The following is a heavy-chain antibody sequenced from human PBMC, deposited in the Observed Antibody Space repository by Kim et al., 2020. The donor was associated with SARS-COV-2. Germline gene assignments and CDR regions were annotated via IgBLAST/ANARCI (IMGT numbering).Heavy chain of an antibody. CDR1: GFTFSSYA. CDR3: APGRTAMATPPFDY. J-gene: IGHJ4*02. D-gene: IGHD5-18*01. Sequence: GGSLRLSCAASGFTFSSYAMSWVRQAPGKGLEWVSAISGSGGSTYYADSVKGRFTISRDNFKNTLYLQMNSLRAEDTAVYYCAPGRTAMATPPFDYWGQGTLVTVSS. V-gene: IGHV3-23*01. CDR2: ISGSGGST.